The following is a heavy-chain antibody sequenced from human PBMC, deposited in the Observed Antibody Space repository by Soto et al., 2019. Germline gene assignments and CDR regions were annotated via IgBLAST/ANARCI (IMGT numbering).Heavy chain of an antibody. CDR3: ARRIAVRPGLWGNNDYYFDY. CDR2: ISYSGST. D-gene: IGHD6-6*01. CDR1: GGSISSYY. V-gene: IGHV4-59*01. Sequence: SETLSLTCTVSGGSISSYYWSWIRQPPGKGLEWIGHISYSGSTNYNPSHKSRVTILVDTSKNQFSLKLTSVTAADTAVYYFARRIAVRPGLWGNNDYYFDYWGQGTPVTVSS. J-gene: IGHJ4*02.